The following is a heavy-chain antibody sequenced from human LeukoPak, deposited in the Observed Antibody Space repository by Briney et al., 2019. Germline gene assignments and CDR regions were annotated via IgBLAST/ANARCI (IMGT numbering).Heavy chain of an antibody. J-gene: IGHJ6*02. V-gene: IGHV4-31*03. CDR2: IYYSGST. CDR1: GGSISSDDYC. Sequence: PSETLSLTCSVSGGSISSDDYCWNWIRQHPGKGLEWIGYIYYSGSTNYNPSLKSRVTISVDTSKNQFSLKLSSVTAADTAVYYCARGILPPLTGYYYYYYGMDVWGQGTTVTVSS. CDR3: ARGILPPLTGYYYYYYGMDV. D-gene: IGHD3-9*01.